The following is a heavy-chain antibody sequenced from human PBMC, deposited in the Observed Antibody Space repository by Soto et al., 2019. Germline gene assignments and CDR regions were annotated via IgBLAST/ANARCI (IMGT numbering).Heavy chain of an antibody. V-gene: IGHV3-53*01. Sequence: GGSLRLSCAVSGFTVSNTYMSWVRQAPGKGLXXXXXXXXXXXXXXXXXXXXXFTISRDNSKNTLYLHMNSLRAEDTAVYYCATASRDNRLYGMDVWGQGTTVTVSS. CDR1: GFTVSNTY. CDR2: XXXXXXX. CDR3: ATASRDNRLYGMDV. J-gene: IGHJ6*02. D-gene: IGHD1-20*01.